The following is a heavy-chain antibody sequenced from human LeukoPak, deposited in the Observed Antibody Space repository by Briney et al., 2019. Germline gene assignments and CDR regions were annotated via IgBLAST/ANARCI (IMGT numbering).Heavy chain of an antibody. CDR3: ARRVRVGGGTSWFDY. D-gene: IGHD6-13*01. CDR1: GGSISSRDYY. Sequence: SETLSLTCTVSGGSISSRDYYWSWIRQPPGKGLEWIGEINHSGSTNYNPSLKSRVTISVDTSKNQFSLKLSSVTAADTAVYYCARRVRVGGGTSWFDYWSQGTLVTVSS. V-gene: IGHV4-30-4*08. J-gene: IGHJ4*02. CDR2: INHSGST.